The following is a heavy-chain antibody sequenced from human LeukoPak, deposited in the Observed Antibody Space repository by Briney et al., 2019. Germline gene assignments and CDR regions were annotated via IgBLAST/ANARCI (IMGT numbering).Heavy chain of an antibody. CDR1: GYSFTNYW. D-gene: IGHD3-22*01. Sequence: GESLKISCKGSGYSFTNYWITWVRQMPGKGLECVGKIDPSDSYTNYSPSFQGHLTISADKSINTAYLQWSSLEASDTAIYFCARHLGGYTHFDYWGQGTLVTVSS. CDR3: ARHLGGYTHFDY. J-gene: IGHJ4*02. V-gene: IGHV5-10-1*01. CDR2: IDPSDSYT.